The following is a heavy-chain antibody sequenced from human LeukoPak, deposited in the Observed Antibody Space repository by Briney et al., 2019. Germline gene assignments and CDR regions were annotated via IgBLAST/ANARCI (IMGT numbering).Heavy chain of an antibody. D-gene: IGHD1-26*01. V-gene: IGHV3-74*01. J-gene: IGHJ6*02. CDR3: ARDQEGDAGAISYYFGIDV. CDR1: GFTFSRYW. Sequence: GGSLRLSCAASGFTFSRYWMHWVRQAPGKGLVWVSRINRDGSATTYADAVKGRFTISRDDARNTLYLQMNSLSAEDTAVYYCARDQEGDAGAISYYFGIDVWGQGTTVTVSS. CDR2: INRDGSAT.